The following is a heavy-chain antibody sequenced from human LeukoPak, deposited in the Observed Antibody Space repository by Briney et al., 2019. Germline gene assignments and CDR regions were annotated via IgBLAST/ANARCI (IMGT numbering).Heavy chain of an antibody. Sequence: GGSLRLSCEASGFTFSSYSMNWVRQAPGKGLEWVSYISSSSSTIYYADSVKGRFTISRDNAKNSLYLRMNSLRAEDTAVYYCAKDRRAMVVAIITIDYWGQGTLVTVSS. D-gene: IGHD3-22*01. V-gene: IGHV3-48*01. CDR1: GFTFSSYS. CDR2: ISSSSSTI. J-gene: IGHJ4*02. CDR3: AKDRRAMVVAIITIDY.